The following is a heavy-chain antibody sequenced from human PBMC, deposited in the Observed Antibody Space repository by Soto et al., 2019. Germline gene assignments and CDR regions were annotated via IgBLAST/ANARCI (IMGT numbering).Heavy chain of an antibody. CDR1: GGSFSGYY. J-gene: IGHJ5*02. CDR2: INHSGST. D-gene: IGHD1-26*01. CDR3: ARGSRRRWALLAYNWFDP. V-gene: IGHV4-34*01. Sequence: SETLSLTCAVYGGSFSGYYWSWIRQPPGKGLEWIGEINHSGSTNYNPSLKSRVTISVDTSKNQFSLKLSSVTAADTAVYYCARGSRRRWALLAYNWFDPWRQGTLVTVSS.